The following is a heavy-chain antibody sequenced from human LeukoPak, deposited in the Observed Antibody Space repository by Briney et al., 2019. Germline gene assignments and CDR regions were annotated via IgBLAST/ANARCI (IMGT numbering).Heavy chain of an antibody. V-gene: IGHV3-48*02. CDR1: GFTSINSH. J-gene: IGHJ4*02. CDR3: ARPLAL. Sequence: GGSLRLSCAASGFTSINSHTKSVRHTPGKGLEWVSYISSSSSTIYYADSVKGRFTISRDNAKNSLYLQMNSLRDEDTAVYYCARPLALGGQGTLVTVSS. CDR2: ISSSSSTI.